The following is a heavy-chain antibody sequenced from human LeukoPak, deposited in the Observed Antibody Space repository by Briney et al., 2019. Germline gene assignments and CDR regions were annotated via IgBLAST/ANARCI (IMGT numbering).Heavy chain of an antibody. V-gene: IGHV1-18*01. J-gene: IGHJ4*02. CDR1: GYTFTSYG. D-gene: IGHD6-13*01. CDR2: MNPNSGNT. Sequence: ASVKVSCKASGYTFTSYGINWVRQATGQGLEWMGWMNPNSGNTGYAQKLQGRVTMTTDTSTSTAYMELRSLRSDDTAVYYCARGSEQQLAHDYWGQGTLVTVSS. CDR3: ARGSEQQLAHDY.